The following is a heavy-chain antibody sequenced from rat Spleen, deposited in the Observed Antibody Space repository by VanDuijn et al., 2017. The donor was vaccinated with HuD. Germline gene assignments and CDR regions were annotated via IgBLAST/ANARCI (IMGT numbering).Heavy chain of an antibody. CDR3: PTAACDY. CDR2: MRYNGDT. CDR1: GFSLTNFG. Sequence: QVQLKESGPGLVQPSQTLSLTCTVSGFSLTNFGVTWVRQPPGKGLEWMGRMRYNGDTSYNSALKSRLSISRDTSKNQVFLKMNSLQTEDTGTYYFPTAACDYWGQGVMVTVSS. J-gene: IGHJ2*01. D-gene: IGHD3-1*01. V-gene: IGHV2-63*01.